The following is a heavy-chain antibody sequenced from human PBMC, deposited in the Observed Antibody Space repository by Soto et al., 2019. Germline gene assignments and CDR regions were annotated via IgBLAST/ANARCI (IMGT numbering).Heavy chain of an antibody. CDR1: GYTLTELS. J-gene: IGHJ6*02. Sequence: ASVKVSCKVSGYTLTELSMHWVRQAPGKGLEWMGGFDPEDGETIYAQKFQGRVTMTEDTSTDTAYMELSSLRSEDTAVYYCATCEGVAATYYYYGMDVWGQGTTVTVSS. D-gene: IGHD1-26*01. CDR2: FDPEDGET. V-gene: IGHV1-24*01. CDR3: ATCEGVAATYYYYGMDV.